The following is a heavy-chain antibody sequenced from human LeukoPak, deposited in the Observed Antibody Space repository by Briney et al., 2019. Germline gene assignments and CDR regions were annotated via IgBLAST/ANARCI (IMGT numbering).Heavy chain of an antibody. D-gene: IGHD3-10*01. CDR3: AKDLGDSWYFDL. Sequence: GGSLRLSCAASGFTFSDSSMNWVRQGPGKGLEWLSYISPTSHTLYADSVKGRFTISRDNAKNSLYLQMNSLKDEDTAVYYCAKDLGDSWYFDLWGRGTLVTVSS. CDR1: GFTFSDSS. CDR2: ISPTSHT. J-gene: IGHJ2*01. V-gene: IGHV3-48*02.